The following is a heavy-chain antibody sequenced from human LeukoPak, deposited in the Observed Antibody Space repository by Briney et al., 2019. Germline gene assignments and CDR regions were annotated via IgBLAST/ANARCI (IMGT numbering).Heavy chain of an antibody. CDR2: ISGSGGST. Sequence: PGGSLRLSCAASGFTFSSYGMSWVRQAPGKGLEWVSAISGSGGSTYYADSVKGRFTISRDNSKNTLYLQVNSLRAEDTAVYYCAKDHRTLLWFGELFDYWGQGTLVTVSS. CDR1: GFTFSSYG. J-gene: IGHJ4*02. CDR3: AKDHRTLLWFGELFDY. D-gene: IGHD3-10*01. V-gene: IGHV3-23*01.